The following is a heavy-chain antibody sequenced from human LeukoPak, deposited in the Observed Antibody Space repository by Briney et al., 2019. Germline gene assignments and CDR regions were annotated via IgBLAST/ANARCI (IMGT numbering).Heavy chain of an antibody. CDR2: IYTSGST. Sequence: SETLSLTCTVSGGSISSYYWSWIRQPAGKGLEWIGRIYTSGSTNYNPSLKSRVTMSVDTSKNQFSLKLSSVTAADTAMYYCASQYCSGGSCYSGPRYWGQGTLVTVSS. CDR3: ASQYCSGGSCYSGPRY. J-gene: IGHJ4*02. D-gene: IGHD2-15*01. V-gene: IGHV4-4*07. CDR1: GGSISSYY.